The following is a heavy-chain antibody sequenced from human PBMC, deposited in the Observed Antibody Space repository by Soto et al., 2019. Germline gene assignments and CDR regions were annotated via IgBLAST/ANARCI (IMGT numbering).Heavy chain of an antibody. J-gene: IGHJ4*02. CDR1: GYTFLAFY. Sequence: ASVKVSCKASGYTFLAFYIHWVRQAPGQGLEWMGWINPNSGDTNYAQKFQGWVTMTRDTSISTAYRELNRLRSDDTAVYYFAIVFDIVLGPIAMRGIFDYWGQGTLVTASS. CDR2: INPNSGDT. CDR3: AIVFDIVLGPIAMRGIFDY. V-gene: IGHV1-2*04. D-gene: IGHD2-2*01.